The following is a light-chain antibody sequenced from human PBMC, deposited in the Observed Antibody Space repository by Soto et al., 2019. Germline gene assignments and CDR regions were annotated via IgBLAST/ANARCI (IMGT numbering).Light chain of an antibody. CDR2: DAS. V-gene: IGKV3-11*01. CDR1: QSVGIY. Sequence: EIVLTQSPATLSLSPGERATLSCRASQSVGIYLAWYQQKPGQAPRLLIYDASNRVTGIPASFSGSGSGKHFALTVIGLVPEDFAVNYYQQRSNCAPLTFGGGTKVEMK. CDR3: QQRSNCAPLT. J-gene: IGKJ4*01.